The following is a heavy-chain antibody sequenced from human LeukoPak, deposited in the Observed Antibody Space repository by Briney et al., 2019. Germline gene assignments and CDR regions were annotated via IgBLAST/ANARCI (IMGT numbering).Heavy chain of an antibody. V-gene: IGHV5-51*01. Sequence: GESLKISCKGSGYSFTNYWIAWVRQMPGKGLEWMGIIYPGDSDTTYSPSFQGQVTISADKSISTAYLQWSSLKASDTAMYYRARQGYSSGWYSDYWGQGTLVTVS. CDR1: GYSFTNYW. CDR2: IYPGDSDT. D-gene: IGHD6-19*01. CDR3: ARQGYSSGWYSDY. J-gene: IGHJ4*02.